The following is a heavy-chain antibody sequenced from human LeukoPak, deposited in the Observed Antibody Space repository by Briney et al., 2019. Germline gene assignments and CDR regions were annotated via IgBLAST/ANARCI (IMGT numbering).Heavy chain of an antibody. D-gene: IGHD1-14*01. CDR1: GFTXSNAX. CDR3: TTDPHTYTDI. V-gene: IGHV3-15*01. J-gene: IGHJ3*02. CDR2: IKSKNDGCTT. Sequence: GFTXSNAXXSWVGQAPGKXXXXXGRIKSKNDGCTTHYAAPVKGRFTISRDDSKNTLYLQMTSLKTEDTAVYYCTTDPHTYTDIWGQGTMVTVSS.